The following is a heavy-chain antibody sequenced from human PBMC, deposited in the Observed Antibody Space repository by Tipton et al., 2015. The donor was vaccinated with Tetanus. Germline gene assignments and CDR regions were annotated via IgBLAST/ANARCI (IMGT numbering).Heavy chain of an antibody. Sequence: GLVKPSETLSLTCSVSGGSINPYYWSWIRQPPGKGLEWIGNIYSSGSTYYNPSLKSRVTISGDTSKNQFSLKLSSVTPADTAVYYCARGSSVWSWYMQHWGQGTLVTVSS. CDR2: IYSSGST. D-gene: IGHD2-2*01. V-gene: IGHV4-59*01. CDR3: ARGSSVWSWYMQH. CDR1: GGSINPYY. J-gene: IGHJ1*01.